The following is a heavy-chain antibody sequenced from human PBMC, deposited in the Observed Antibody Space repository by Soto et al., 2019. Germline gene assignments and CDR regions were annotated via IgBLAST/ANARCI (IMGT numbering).Heavy chain of an antibody. CDR3: ARDQVSSSIQVEFDP. Sequence: SETLSLTCTVSCGSISSYYWSWIRQPAGKGLEWIGRIYTSGSTNYNPSLKSRVTMSVDTSKNQFSLKLSSVTAADTAVYYCARDQVSSSIQVEFDPWGQGTLVTVSS. V-gene: IGHV4-4*07. J-gene: IGHJ5*02. CDR2: IYTSGST. CDR1: CGSISSYY. D-gene: IGHD6-13*01.